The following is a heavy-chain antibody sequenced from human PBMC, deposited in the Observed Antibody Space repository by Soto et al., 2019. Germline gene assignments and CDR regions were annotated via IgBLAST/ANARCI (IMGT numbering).Heavy chain of an antibody. Sequence: PGGSLRLSCAASGFTFSSYGMHWVRQAPGKGLEWVAVISYDGSNKYYADSVKGRFTISRDNSKNTLYLQMNSLRAEDTAVYYCAKDYYDSSGYYYVPGSPDYWGQRTLVTVSS. CDR2: ISYDGSNK. CDR3: AKDYYDSSGYYYVPGSPDY. D-gene: IGHD3-22*01. CDR1: GFTFSSYG. J-gene: IGHJ4*02. V-gene: IGHV3-30*18.